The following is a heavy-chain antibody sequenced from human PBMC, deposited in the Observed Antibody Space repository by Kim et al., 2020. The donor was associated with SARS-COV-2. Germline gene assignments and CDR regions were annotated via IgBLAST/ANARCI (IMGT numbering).Heavy chain of an antibody. CDR2: IIVVFNTT. CDR1: GGFFDNLA. D-gene: IGHD1-1*01. Sequence: SVKVSCKASGGFFDNLALSWVRQAPGQGLEWMGGIIVVFNTTTYAQQFQGRGTITADEATSTASMDLRSLISEDTAVYYCVSMATTGDFFDHWGQGTLV. J-gene: IGHJ4*02. V-gene: IGHV1-69*13. CDR3: VSMATTGDFFDH.